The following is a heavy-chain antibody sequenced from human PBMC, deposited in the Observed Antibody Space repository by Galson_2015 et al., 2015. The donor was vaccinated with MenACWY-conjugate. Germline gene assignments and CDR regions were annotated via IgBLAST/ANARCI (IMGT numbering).Heavy chain of an antibody. CDR3: ARHPPGGRGMDV. D-gene: IGHD1-26*01. V-gene: IGHV5-51*01. J-gene: IGHJ6*02. Sequence: QSGAEVKKPGEFLKISFKASGYIFTTYWIAWVRQMPGKGLEWMGLISPGDSNTRYSPSFQGQVTISADKSISTAYLQWSSLKASDTAMYYCARHPPGGRGMDVWGRGTTVTVSS. CDR2: ISPGDSNT. CDR1: GYIFTTYW.